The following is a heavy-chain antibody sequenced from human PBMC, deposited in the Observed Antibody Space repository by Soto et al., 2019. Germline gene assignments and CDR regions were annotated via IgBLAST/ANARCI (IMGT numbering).Heavy chain of an antibody. V-gene: IGHV4-59*02. Sequence: QVQLQESGPGLVKPSETLSLTCTVFGGSVSSYYWSWIRQPPGNGLEWIGYNYHSGSTTYNPSLKXXVXIXXDTSKNQFSLKLTSVTAADTAVYYCAREQRGHFDYWGQGTLVTVSS. CDR2: NYHSGST. D-gene: IGHD1-1*01. J-gene: IGHJ4*02. CDR1: GGSVSSYY. CDR3: AREQRGHFDY.